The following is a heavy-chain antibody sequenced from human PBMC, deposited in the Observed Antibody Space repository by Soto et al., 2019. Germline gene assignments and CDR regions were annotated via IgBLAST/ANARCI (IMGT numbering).Heavy chain of an antibody. CDR3: AAGGGLPRYY. Sequence: QLQLQESGSGLVKPSQTLSLTCAVSGGSISSGGYSWSWIRQPPGKGLEWIGYIYHRGSTYYNPSLRRRVTMSVDRSKNQFSLKLRSVTAADTAVYYCAAGGGLPRYYWGQGTLVTVSS. CDR2: IYHRGST. V-gene: IGHV4-30-2*01. D-gene: IGHD5-12*01. CDR1: GGSISSGGYS. J-gene: IGHJ4*02.